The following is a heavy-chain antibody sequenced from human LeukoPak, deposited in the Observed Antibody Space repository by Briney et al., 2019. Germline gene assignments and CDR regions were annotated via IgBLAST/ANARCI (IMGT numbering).Heavy chain of an antibody. Sequence: SETLSLTCTVSGGSISSYYWSWIRQTPGKGLEWIGYIYYSGSTNYNPSLKSRVTISVDTSKNQFSLKLSSVTAADTAVYYCARLEYSSGWSLLNDYYYGMDVWGQGTTVTVSS. CDR1: GGSISSYY. D-gene: IGHD6-19*01. CDR2: IYYSGST. CDR3: ARLEYSSGWSLLNDYYYGMDV. V-gene: IGHV4-59*08. J-gene: IGHJ6*02.